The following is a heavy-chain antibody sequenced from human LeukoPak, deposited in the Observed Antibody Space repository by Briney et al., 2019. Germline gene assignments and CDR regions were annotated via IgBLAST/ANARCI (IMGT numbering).Heavy chain of an antibody. CDR2: TFAGYSYT. CDR3: ARSPPDGYNHHFDY. J-gene: IGHJ4*02. V-gene: IGHV5-51*01. Sequence: GESLKISCQSSGYNFTPYWIVWVRQMPGKGLEWMGITFAGYSYTIYSPSFQGQVTISVDKSISTAYLQWSSLKASDTAMYYCARSPPDGYNHHFDYWGQGTLVTVSS. D-gene: IGHD5-24*01. CDR1: GYNFTPYW.